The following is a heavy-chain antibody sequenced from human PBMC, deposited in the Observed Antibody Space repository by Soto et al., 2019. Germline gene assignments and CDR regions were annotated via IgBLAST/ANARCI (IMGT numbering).Heavy chain of an antibody. CDR1: GFSLSTSGVG. V-gene: IGHV2-5*01. J-gene: IGHJ6*02. D-gene: IGHD3-3*01. CDR3: AHSSGITIFGVVIGYFYYCGMDV. CDR2: IYWNDDK. Sequence: QITLKESGPTLVKPTQTLTLTCTFSGFSLSTSGVGVGWIRQPPGKALEWLALIYWNDDKRYSPSLKSRLTITKEPSKNQVVLTMTTMDPVDTATYYCAHSSGITIFGVVIGYFYYCGMDVWGQGTTVTVSS.